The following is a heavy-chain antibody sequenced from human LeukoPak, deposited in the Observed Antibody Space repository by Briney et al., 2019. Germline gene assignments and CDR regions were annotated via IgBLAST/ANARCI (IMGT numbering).Heavy chain of an antibody. Sequence: VGSLRLSCAASGFTFSTYAITWVPQAPGEGLEWDSVISGSGGSSYHADSVQGRFTLSRDNSKITLYLQMNSLRAEDTAVYYCAKSIGGVVVVAADYWGQGTLVTVAS. J-gene: IGHJ4*02. CDR1: GFTFSTYA. CDR3: AKSIGGVVVVAADY. D-gene: IGHD2-15*01. V-gene: IGHV3-23*01. CDR2: ISGSGGSS.